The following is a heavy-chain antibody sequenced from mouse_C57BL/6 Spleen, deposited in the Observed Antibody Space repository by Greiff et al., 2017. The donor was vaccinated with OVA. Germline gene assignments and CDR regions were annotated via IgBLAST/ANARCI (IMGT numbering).Heavy chain of an antibody. CDR3: AREYYGSSYEAMDD. V-gene: IGHV1-82*01. Sequence: QVQLKESGPELVKPGASVKISCKASGYAFSSSWMNWVKQRPGKGLEWIGRIYPGDGDTNYNGKFKGKATLTADKSSSTAYMQLSSLTSEDSAVYFGAREYYGSSYEAMDDWGQGTSVTVYS. J-gene: IGHJ4*01. CDR2: IYPGDGDT. D-gene: IGHD1-1*01. CDR1: GYAFSSSW.